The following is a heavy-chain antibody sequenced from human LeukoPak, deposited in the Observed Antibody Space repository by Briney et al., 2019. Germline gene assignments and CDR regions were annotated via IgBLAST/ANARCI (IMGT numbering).Heavy chain of an antibody. J-gene: IGHJ4*02. Sequence: GGSLRLSCAASGFTFSSYAMTWVRQAPGKGLEWVSVISGSGINTDYADSVKGRFTISRDNSKNTLYLQMNSLRAEDTAVYYCAKGVESFVVVVAASDYWGQGTLVTVSS. V-gene: IGHV3-23*01. CDR1: GFTFSSYA. CDR2: ISGSGINT. CDR3: AKGVESFVVVVAASDY. D-gene: IGHD2-15*01.